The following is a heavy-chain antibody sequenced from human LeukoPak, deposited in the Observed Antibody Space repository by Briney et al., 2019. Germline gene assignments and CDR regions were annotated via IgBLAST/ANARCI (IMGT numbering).Heavy chain of an antibody. CDR2: INPNSGGT. CDR3: ARDEDYYDSSGYYNWFDP. Sequence: ASVKVSCKASGYTFTGYYMHWVRQAPGQGLEWMGWINPNSGGTNYAQEFQGRVTMTRDTSISTAYMDLSRLRSDDTAVYYCARDEDYYDSSGYYNWFDPWGQGTLVTVSS. D-gene: IGHD3-22*01. J-gene: IGHJ5*02. CDR1: GYTFTGYY. V-gene: IGHV1-2*02.